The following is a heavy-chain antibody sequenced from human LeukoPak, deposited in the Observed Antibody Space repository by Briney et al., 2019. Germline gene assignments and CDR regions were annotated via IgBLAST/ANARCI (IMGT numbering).Heavy chain of an antibody. J-gene: IGHJ6*03. D-gene: IGHD4-11*01. CDR3: ARAPHDYSNYYYYYYMDV. CDR2: MNPNSGNT. Sequence: GASVKVSCKASGYTFTSYDINWVRQATGQGLEWMGWMNPNSGNTGYAQKFQGRVTITRNTSISTAYMELSSLRSEDTAVYYCARAPHDYSNYYYYYYMDVWGKGTTVTVSS. CDR1: GYTFTSYD. V-gene: IGHV1-8*03.